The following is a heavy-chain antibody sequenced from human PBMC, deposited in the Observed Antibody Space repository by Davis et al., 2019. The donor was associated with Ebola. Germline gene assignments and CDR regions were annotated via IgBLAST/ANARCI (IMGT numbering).Heavy chain of an antibody. CDR2: ISWTSGSI. V-gene: IGHV3-9*01. J-gene: IGHJ6*02. Sequence: SLKISCAASGFTFDDYAMHWVRQAPGKGLEWFSGISWTSGSIGYADSVKGRFTISRDNAKNSLYLQMNSLRAEDTALYYCAKDIDDYYYYGMDVWGQGTTVTVSS. CDR1: GFTFDDYA. CDR3: AKDIDDYYYYGMDV.